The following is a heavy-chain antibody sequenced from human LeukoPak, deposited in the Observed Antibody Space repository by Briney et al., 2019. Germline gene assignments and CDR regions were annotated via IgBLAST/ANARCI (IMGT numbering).Heavy chain of an antibody. V-gene: IGHV3-20*04. D-gene: IGHD5-18*01. CDR1: GFSFDDYG. J-gene: IGHJ4*02. CDR2: INWNGGSP. Sequence: GGSVRLSCVASGFSFDDYGMTWVRQAPGQGLEWVSFINWNGGSPGYADSVRGRFTISRDNSKNFLYLQMNSLTSEDTALYYCAKGRRRGYAYGTIDSWGQGTLVTVSS. CDR3: AKGRRRGYAYGTIDS.